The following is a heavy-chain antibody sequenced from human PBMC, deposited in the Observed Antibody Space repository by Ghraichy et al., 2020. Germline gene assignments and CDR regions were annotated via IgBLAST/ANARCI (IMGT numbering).Heavy chain of an antibody. Sequence: GGSLRLSCAASGFTISSYEMNWVRQAPGKGLEWVSYISSSGSTIYYADSVKGRFTISRDNAKNSLYLQMNSLRAEDTAVYYCARVSVDIVATIRGLGDAFDIWGQGTMVTVSS. CDR2: ISSSGSTI. J-gene: IGHJ3*02. CDR3: ARVSVDIVATIRGLGDAFDI. D-gene: IGHD5-12*01. CDR1: GFTISSYE. V-gene: IGHV3-48*03.